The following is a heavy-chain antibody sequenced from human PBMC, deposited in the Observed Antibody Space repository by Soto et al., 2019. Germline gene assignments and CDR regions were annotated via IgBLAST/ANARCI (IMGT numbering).Heavy chain of an antibody. V-gene: IGHV1-69*06. CDR2: IIPIFGTA. J-gene: IGHJ3*02. CDR1: GGTFSSYA. D-gene: IGHD6-6*01. Sequence: QVQLVQSGAEVKKPGSSVKVSCKASGGTFSSYAISWVRQAPGQGLEWMGGIIPIFGTANYAQKFQGRVTITADKSTSRAYMEVSSLRSEDTAVYYCARVLSIAARLDAFDIWGQGTMVTVSS. CDR3: ARVLSIAARLDAFDI.